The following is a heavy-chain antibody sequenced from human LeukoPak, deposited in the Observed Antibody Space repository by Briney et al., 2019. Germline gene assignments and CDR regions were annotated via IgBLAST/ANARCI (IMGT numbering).Heavy chain of an antibody. CDR1: GFTFSGHY. J-gene: IGHJ6*02. V-gene: IGHV4-38-2*01. CDR2: IYYSGST. Sequence: GSLRLSCAASGFTFSGHYMDWIRQPPGKGLEWIGSIYYSGSTYYNPSLKSRVTISVDTSKNQFSLKLSSVTAADTAVYYCHSGREQNYYYYYGMDVWGQGTTVTVSS. CDR3: HSGREQNYYYYYGMDV. D-gene: IGHD6-13*01.